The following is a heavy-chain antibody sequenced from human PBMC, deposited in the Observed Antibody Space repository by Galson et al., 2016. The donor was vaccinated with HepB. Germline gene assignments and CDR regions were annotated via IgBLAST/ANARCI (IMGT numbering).Heavy chain of an antibody. CDR2: IWYDGSNK. D-gene: IGHD5-18*01. V-gene: IGHV3-33*01. CDR1: GFTFSNYG. Sequence: SLRLSCAASGFTFSNYGMHWVRQAPGKGLEWVAVIWYDGSNKYYADSVKGRFTISRDNSKNTLYLQMNSLRAEDTAVYYCARDTQRWFLGYYYGMDVWGQGTTVTVSS. CDR3: ARDTQRWFLGYYYGMDV. J-gene: IGHJ6*02.